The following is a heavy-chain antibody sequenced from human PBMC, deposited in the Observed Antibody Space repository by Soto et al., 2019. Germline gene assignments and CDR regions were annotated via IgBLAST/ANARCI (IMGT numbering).Heavy chain of an antibody. D-gene: IGHD4-4*01. CDR2: INPSGGST. V-gene: IGHV1-46*01. Sequence: GASVKGSCKASGYTFTSYYMHWVRQAPGQGLEWMGIINPSGGSTSYAQKFQGRVTMTRDTSTSTVYMELSSLRSEDTAVYYCARDHSHPDYSNYPPEYWFDPWGQGTLVTVSA. CDR1: GYTFTSYY. CDR3: ARDHSHPDYSNYPPEYWFDP. J-gene: IGHJ5*02.